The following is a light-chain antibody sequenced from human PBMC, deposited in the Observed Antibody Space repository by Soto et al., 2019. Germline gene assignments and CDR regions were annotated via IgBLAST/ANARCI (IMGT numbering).Light chain of an antibody. CDR1: QGISSA. J-gene: IGKJ3*01. Sequence: AILLTQSPSSLSASVGDSVTITCRASQGISSALAWYQQTPGRAPKLLIYDASTLESGVPSRFSGSRSGTDFTITVSSLQPEDFATYCCQQFDGSPFTFGPGTKVDI. CDR2: DAS. CDR3: QQFDGSPFT. V-gene: IGKV1-13*02.